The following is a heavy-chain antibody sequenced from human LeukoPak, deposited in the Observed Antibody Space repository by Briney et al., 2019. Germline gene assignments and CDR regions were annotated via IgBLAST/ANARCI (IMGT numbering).Heavy chain of an antibody. J-gene: IGHJ6*03. CDR2: IYYSGST. Sequence: PSETLSLTCTVSGGSISSSSYYWGWIRQPPGKGLEWIGSIYYSGSTYYNPSLKSRVTISVDTSKNQFSLKLSSVTAADTAVYYCARTGYSSGWYLYYYYYYMDVWGKGTTVTISS. D-gene: IGHD6-19*01. V-gene: IGHV4-39*07. CDR1: GGSISSSSYY. CDR3: ARTGYSSGWYLYYYYYYMDV.